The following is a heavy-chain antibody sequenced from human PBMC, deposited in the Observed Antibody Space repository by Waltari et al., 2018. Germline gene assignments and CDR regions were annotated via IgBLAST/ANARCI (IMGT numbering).Heavy chain of an antibody. CDR2: IYYSGST. CDR1: GGSISSSSYY. J-gene: IGHJ4*02. CDR3: ARRIAVAGAFDY. D-gene: IGHD6-19*01. V-gene: IGHV4-39*01. Sequence: QVQLQESGPGLVKPSQTLSLTCTVSGGSISSSSYYWGWIRQPPGKGLEWIGSIYYSGSTYYNPSLKSRVTISVDTSKNQFSLKLSSVTAADTAVYYCARRIAVAGAFDYWGQGTLVTVSS.